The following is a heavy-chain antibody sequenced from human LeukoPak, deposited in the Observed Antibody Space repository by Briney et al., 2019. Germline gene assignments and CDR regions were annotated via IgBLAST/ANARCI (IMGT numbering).Heavy chain of an antibody. Sequence: ASVKVSCKASGYTFTGYYMHWVRRAPGQGLEWMGWINPNSGGTNYAQKFQGRVTMTRDTSISTAYMELSSLRSEDTAVYYCARDAYSSGWVDYWGQGTLVTVSS. CDR1: GYTFTGYY. J-gene: IGHJ4*02. V-gene: IGHV1-2*02. CDR3: ARDAYSSGWVDY. CDR2: INPNSGGT. D-gene: IGHD6-19*01.